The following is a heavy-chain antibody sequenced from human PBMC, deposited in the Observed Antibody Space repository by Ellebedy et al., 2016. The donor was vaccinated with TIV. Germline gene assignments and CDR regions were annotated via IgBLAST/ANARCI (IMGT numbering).Heavy chain of an antibody. CDR3: AKELHVDSAY. J-gene: IGHJ4*02. Sequence: GESLKISCAASGFTFSSFGMHWVRQAPGKGLEWVAAISYDGNTKYYGEFVKGRFTISRDNSKNTLSLQMNSLRGDDTAVYYCAKELHVDSAYWGQGTLVTVSS. D-gene: IGHD5-18*01. V-gene: IGHV3-30*18. CDR2: ISYDGNTK. CDR1: GFTFSSFG.